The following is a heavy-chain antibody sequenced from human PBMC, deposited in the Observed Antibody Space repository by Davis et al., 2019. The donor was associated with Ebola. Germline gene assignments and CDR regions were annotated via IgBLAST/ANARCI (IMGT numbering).Heavy chain of an antibody. V-gene: IGHV4-34*01. CDR2: INHSGST. CDR3: ARGYDFWSGLPDY. D-gene: IGHD3-3*01. J-gene: IGHJ4*02. Sequence: MPSETLSLTCAVYGGSFSGYYWSWIRQPPGKGLEWIGEINHSGSTNYNPSLKSRVTISVDTSKNQFSLKLSSETAADTAVYYCARGYDFWSGLPDYWGQGTLVTVSS. CDR1: GGSFSGYY.